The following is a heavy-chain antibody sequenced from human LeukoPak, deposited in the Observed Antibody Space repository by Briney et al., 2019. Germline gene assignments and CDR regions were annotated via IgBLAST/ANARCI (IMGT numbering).Heavy chain of an antibody. Sequence: ASVKVPCKASGGTFSSYAISWVRQAPGQGLEWMGRIIPILGIANYAQKFQGRVTITADKSTSTAYMELSSLRSEDTAVYYCARMPRNNWFDPWGQGTLVTVSS. CDR2: IIPILGIA. J-gene: IGHJ5*02. CDR1: GGTFSSYA. D-gene: IGHD2-2*01. V-gene: IGHV1-69*04. CDR3: ARMPRNNWFDP.